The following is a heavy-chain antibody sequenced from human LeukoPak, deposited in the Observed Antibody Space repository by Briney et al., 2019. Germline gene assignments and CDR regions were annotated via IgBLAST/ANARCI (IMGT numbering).Heavy chain of an antibody. Sequence: SETLSLTCTVSGGSISSSSYYWGWIRQPPGKGLEWIGSIYYSGSTYYNPSLKSRVTISVDTSKNQFSLKLSSVTAADTAVYYCARDRGSGFFDPWGQGTLVTVSS. CDR2: IYYSGST. CDR1: GGSISSSSYY. CDR3: ARDRGSGFFDP. J-gene: IGHJ5*02. D-gene: IGHD2-15*01. V-gene: IGHV4-39*02.